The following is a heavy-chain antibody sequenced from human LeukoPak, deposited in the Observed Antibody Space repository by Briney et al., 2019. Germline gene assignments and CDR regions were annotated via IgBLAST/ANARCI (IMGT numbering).Heavy chain of an antibody. D-gene: IGHD2-15*01. Sequence: SQTLSLTCAISGDSVSTNSVAWNWIRQSPSRGLEWLGRTYYRSKWNNDYAVSVKSRITINPDTSKNRFSLQLNSVTPDDTALYYCARGKYSGFDLWGQGTMVTVSS. CDR3: ARGKYSGFDL. J-gene: IGHJ3*01. V-gene: IGHV6-1*01. CDR1: GDSVSTNSVA. CDR2: TYYRSKWNN.